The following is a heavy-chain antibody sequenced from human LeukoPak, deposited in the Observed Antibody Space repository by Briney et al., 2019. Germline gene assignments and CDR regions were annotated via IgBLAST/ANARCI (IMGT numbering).Heavy chain of an antibody. CDR2: IYYSGNT. V-gene: IGHV4-59*01. D-gene: IGHD2-2*02. J-gene: IGHJ5*02. Sequence: KRSETLSLTCIVSGGSISSYYWSWIRQPPGKGLEWIGYIYYSGNTNYNPSLKSRVTMSVDTSKNQFSLKLRSVTAADTAVYYCARHLGYCSSTGCNSWFAPWGQGTLVTVSS. CDR1: GGSISSYY. CDR3: ARHLGYCSSTGCNSWFAP.